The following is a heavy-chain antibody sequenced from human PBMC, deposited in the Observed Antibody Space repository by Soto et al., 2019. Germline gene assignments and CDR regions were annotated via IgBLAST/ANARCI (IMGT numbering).Heavy chain of an antibody. CDR2: IEGDDDDK. D-gene: IGHD1-1*01. J-gene: IGHJ6*02. CDR3: ARSIGVPRRFNGMDV. V-gene: IGHV2-70*13. CDR1: GLSLTSPGMG. Sequence: GPTLVNPTVALTLTCIFSGLSLTSPGMGVSWIRQSPGKALEWLALIEGDDDDKYYSTALKTRLTISKDTRKNQVVLTVANMEPADTATYYCARSIGVPRRFNGMDVWGQGTTVTVSS.